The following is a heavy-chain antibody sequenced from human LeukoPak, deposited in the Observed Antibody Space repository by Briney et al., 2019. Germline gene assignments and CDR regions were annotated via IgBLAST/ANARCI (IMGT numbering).Heavy chain of an antibody. CDR1: GFTFDDYA. CDR3: AKGGIKYSSSEYYFDY. J-gene: IGHJ4*02. CDR2: ICWNSGSI. D-gene: IGHD6-19*01. V-gene: IGHV3-9*03. Sequence: TGGSLRLSCAASGFTFDDYAMHWVRQAPGKGLEWVSGICWNSGSIGYADSVKGRFTISRDNAKNSLYLQMNSLRAEDMALYYWAKGGIKYSSSEYYFDYWGQRTLVTVSS.